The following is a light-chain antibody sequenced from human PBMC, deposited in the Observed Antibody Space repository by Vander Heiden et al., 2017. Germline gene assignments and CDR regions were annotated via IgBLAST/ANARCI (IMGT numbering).Light chain of an antibody. V-gene: IGKV1-39*01. CDR3: QQSYSPPLT. J-gene: IGKJ5*01. Sequence: DIQMTQFSSYLSASVGDSVSITCRARETISFYLNWDLQTPGKAPNHLISSSSKLQSGVPARFSGGGSGTDFTLTISSLQPEDFVTYYCQQSYSPPLTFGQGTRLEIK. CDR1: ETISFY. CDR2: SSS.